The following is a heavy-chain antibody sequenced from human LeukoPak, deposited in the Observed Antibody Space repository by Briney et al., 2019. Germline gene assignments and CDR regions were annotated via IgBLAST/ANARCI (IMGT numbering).Heavy chain of an antibody. CDR3: ARRYGSGSSGTFDY. J-gene: IGHJ4*02. Sequence: SETLSLTCAVYGGSFIGFHWNWIRQPPGKGLEWIGDINHSGSTNYNPSLKSRVTISVDTSKNQFSLKLSSVTAADTAVYYCARRYGSGSSGTFDYWGQGTLVTVSS. D-gene: IGHD3-10*01. CDR1: GGSFIGFH. CDR2: INHSGST. V-gene: IGHV4-34*01.